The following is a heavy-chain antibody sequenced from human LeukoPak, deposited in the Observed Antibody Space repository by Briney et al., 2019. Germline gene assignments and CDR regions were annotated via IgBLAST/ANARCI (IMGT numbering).Heavy chain of an antibody. Sequence: GGSLRLSCAASGFTFSDYYMSWIRQAPGKGLEWVASIKGDGGVKHFLDSVQGRFTISRDNAKNSLYLQMNSLRVEDTATYYCARWDAYCPDGRCYSGDYSFDIWGQGTTVTVSS. D-gene: IGHD2-15*01. CDR2: IKGDGGVK. V-gene: IGHV3-7*01. CDR3: ARWDAYCPDGRCYSGDYSFDI. J-gene: IGHJ3*02. CDR1: GFTFSDYY.